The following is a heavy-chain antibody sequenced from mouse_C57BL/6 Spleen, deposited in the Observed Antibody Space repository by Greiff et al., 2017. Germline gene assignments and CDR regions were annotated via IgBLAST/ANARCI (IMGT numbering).Heavy chain of an antibody. CDR2: IDPSDSET. CDR1: GYTFTSYW. J-gene: IGHJ4*01. V-gene: IGHV1-52*01. D-gene: IGHD2-2*01. Sequence: QVQLQQPGAELVRPGSSVKLSCKASGYTFTSYWMHWVKQRPIQGLEWIGNIDPSDSETPYNQQFKDKATLTVDKSSSTAYMQLRSLTSEGSAVYYGARGANGYDADYYAMDYWGQGTSVTVSA. CDR3: ARGANGYDADYYAMDY.